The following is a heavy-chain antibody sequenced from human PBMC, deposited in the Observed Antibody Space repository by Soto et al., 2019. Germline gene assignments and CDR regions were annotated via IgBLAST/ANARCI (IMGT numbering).Heavy chain of an antibody. Sequence: QVQLVQSGTEVKKPGASVKVSCKASGYTFTSYGIHWVRQAPGQRLEWMGWINAANGDTKYSPKFQGGVPITRDTSASTAYMELSSLRSEDTAVYYCVRRHVSATGIDWFDPWGQGPLVTVSS. CDR1: GYTFTSYG. V-gene: IGHV1-3*01. J-gene: IGHJ5*02. CDR3: VRRHVSATGIDWFDP. CDR2: INAANGDT. D-gene: IGHD6-13*01.